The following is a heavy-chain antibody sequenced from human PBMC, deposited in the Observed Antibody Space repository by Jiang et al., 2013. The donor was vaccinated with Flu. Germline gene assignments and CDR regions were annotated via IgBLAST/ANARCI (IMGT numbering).Heavy chain of an antibody. CDR3: ARDPSNGAHDAFDM. D-gene: IGHD3-10*01. Sequence: SGAEVKKPGASVRVSCTASGFTFINYYIHWVRQAPGQGLEWMGIINPSGDTTVYAQNFQGRVSMTRDTSTSTVYMELTTLRSEDTAVYYCARDPSNGAHDAFDMWGQGTMVTVSS. CDR2: INPSGDTT. CDR1: GFTFINYY. J-gene: IGHJ3*02. V-gene: IGHV1-46*01.